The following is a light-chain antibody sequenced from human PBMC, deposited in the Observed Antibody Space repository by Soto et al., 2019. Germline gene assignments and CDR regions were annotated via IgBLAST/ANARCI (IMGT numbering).Light chain of an antibody. CDR3: MQSKKWPWT. V-gene: IGKV2-30*01. J-gene: IGKJ1*01. CDR1: QSLVYSDGNTY. CDR2: YVS. Sequence: DVVVTQSPPSLSVTLGQPASISCRSSQSLVYSDGNTYLNWFQQRPCQSPRRLIYYVSNQDSGGPSKFSGSASGTDFSLKIGRVEAEDVGVYYWMQSKKWPWTFGQGTKVEIK.